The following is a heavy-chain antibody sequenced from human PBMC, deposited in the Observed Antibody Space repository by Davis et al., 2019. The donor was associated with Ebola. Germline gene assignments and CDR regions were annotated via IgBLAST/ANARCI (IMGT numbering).Heavy chain of an antibody. CDR3: AVGGAPYYYDSSGPDVAFDI. D-gene: IGHD3-22*01. CDR1: GFTFSSYA. J-gene: IGHJ3*02. V-gene: IGHV3-30-3*01. Sequence: GESLKISCAASGFTFSSYAMHWVRQAPGKGLEWVAVISYDGSNKYYADSVKGRFTISRDNSKNTLYLQMNSLRTEDTAVYYCAVGGAPYYYDSSGPDVAFDIWGQGTMVTVSS. CDR2: ISYDGSNK.